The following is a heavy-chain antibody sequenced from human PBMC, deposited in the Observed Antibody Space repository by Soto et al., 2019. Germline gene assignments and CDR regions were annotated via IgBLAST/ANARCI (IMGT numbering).Heavy chain of an antibody. CDR3: ARDKVTRVQRSFDP. V-gene: IGHV1-69*13. CDR2: IIPIFGTA. CDR1: GGTFSSYA. J-gene: IGHJ5*02. Sequence: SVKVSCKASGGTFSSYAISWVRQAPGQGLEWMGGIIPIFGTANYAQKFQGRVTITADESTSTAYMELSSLRSEDTAVYYCARDKVTRVQRSFDPWGQGTRVTVSS. D-gene: IGHD4-4*01.